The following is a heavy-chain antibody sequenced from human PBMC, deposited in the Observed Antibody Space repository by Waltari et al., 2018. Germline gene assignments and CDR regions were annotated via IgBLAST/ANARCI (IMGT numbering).Heavy chain of an antibody. Sequence: QVQLVESGGGVVQPGKSVRLSCAASGFDFNPYGMHWVRQAPGKGLGWGAVIAYDGRNKFYVDAVKGRFSISRDDSKTTVYLQMNDLRPEDTATYYCAKDGRAWFGSGISHFESWGQGTLVTVSS. J-gene: IGHJ4*02. D-gene: IGHD3-10*01. CDR2: IAYDGRNK. V-gene: IGHV3-30*18. CDR1: GFDFNPYG. CDR3: AKDGRAWFGSGISHFES.